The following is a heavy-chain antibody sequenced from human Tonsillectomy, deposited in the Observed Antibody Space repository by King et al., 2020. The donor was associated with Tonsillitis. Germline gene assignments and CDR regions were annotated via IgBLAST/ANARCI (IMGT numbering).Heavy chain of an antibody. CDR1: GFTFSSYS. V-gene: IGHV3-48*01. Sequence: EVQLVESGGGLVQPGGSLRLSCAASGFTFSSYSMNWVRQAPGKGLEWISYISSSSSIISYADSVKGRFTISRDNAQHSLYLQMNSLRAEDTAVYYCARDKDWAFEYWGQGTLVTVSS. CDR3: ARDKDWAFEY. CDR2: ISSSSSII. D-gene: IGHD3/OR15-3a*01. J-gene: IGHJ4*02.